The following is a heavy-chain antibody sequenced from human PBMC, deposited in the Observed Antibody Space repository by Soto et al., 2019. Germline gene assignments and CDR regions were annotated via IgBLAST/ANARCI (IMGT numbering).Heavy chain of an antibody. D-gene: IGHD3-16*01. CDR1: GGSISDYQ. J-gene: IGHJ4*02. Sequence: QVQLQESGPGLVKPSETLSLTCSISGGSISDYQWNWIRQPPGKGLEWIGYIYYSGTTNYNPSLKSRLTISLDTATRQFCLRLRSVSAADTAVYYCARMRGLGEISPYLDYWGQGALVTVSS. CDR3: ARMRGLGEISPYLDY. V-gene: IGHV4-59*01. CDR2: IYYSGTT.